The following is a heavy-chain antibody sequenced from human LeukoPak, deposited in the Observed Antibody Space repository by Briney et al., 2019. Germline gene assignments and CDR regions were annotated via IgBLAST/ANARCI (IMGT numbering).Heavy chain of an antibody. CDR1: GASISSSSYY. CDR3: ARHSITMVRGVPPPYFDY. Sequence: SEPLSLTCTVSGASISSSSYYWGWIRQPPGKGLEWIGSIYYSGSTYYNPSLKSRVTISVDTSKNQFSLKLSSVTAADTAVYYCARHSITMVRGVPPPYFDYWGQGTLVTVSS. V-gene: IGHV4-39*01. J-gene: IGHJ4*02. D-gene: IGHD3-10*01. CDR2: IYYSGST.